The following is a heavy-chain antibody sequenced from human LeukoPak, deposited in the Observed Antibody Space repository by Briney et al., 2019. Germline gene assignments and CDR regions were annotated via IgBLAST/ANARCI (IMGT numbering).Heavy chain of an antibody. D-gene: IGHD2-21*01. CDR1: GYSFTSYW. J-gene: IGHJ4*02. Sequence: GESLKISCKGSGYSFTSYWIGWVRQTPGQGLEWMGIIYPGVSDTRYSPSFQGQVTISADKSISTAYLQWTSLKASDSAMYYCARVLIRGDEIDYWGQGTLVTVSS. CDR3: ARVLIRGDEIDY. CDR2: IYPGVSDT. V-gene: IGHV5-51*01.